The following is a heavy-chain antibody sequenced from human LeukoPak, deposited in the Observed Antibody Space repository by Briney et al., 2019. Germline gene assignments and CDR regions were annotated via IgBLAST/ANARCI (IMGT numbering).Heavy chain of an antibody. CDR3: ARDGGVPAAMDY. D-gene: IGHD2-2*01. J-gene: IGHJ4*02. Sequence: ASVKVSCKASGYTFTGYYMHWVRQAPGQGLEWMGWINPNSGGTNYAQKFQGRVTMTRDTSISTAYMELRSLRSDDTAVYYCARDGGVPAAMDYWGQGTLVTVSS. V-gene: IGHV1-2*02. CDR2: INPNSGGT. CDR1: GYTFTGYY.